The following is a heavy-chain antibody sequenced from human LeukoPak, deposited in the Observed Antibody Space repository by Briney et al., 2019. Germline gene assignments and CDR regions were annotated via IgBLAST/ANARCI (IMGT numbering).Heavy chain of an antibody. CDR2: IYYSGST. CDR3: AKRSSSADWYFDL. CDR1: GGSISSYC. D-gene: IGHD2-15*01. Sequence: SETLSLTGTVSGGSISSYCWSWIRQPPGKGLEWIGYIYYSGSTNYNPSLKSRVTISVDTSKNQFSLRLSSVTAADTAVYYCAKRSSSADWYFDLWGRGTPVTVSS. J-gene: IGHJ2*01. V-gene: IGHV4-59*01.